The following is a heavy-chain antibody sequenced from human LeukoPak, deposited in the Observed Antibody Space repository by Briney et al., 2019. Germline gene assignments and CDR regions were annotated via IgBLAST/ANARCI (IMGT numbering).Heavy chain of an antibody. CDR1: GGSFSSYF. CDR3: AREGSGSYYGAPFDY. V-gene: IGHV4-34*01. CDR2: INHSGST. J-gene: IGHJ4*02. D-gene: IGHD1-26*01. Sequence: KPSETLSLTCAVFGGSFSSYFWSWIRQSPGKGLEWIGEINHSGSTNYNPSLKSRVTISVDTSKNQFSLKLSSVTAADTAVYYCAREGSGSYYGAPFDYWGQGTLVTVSS.